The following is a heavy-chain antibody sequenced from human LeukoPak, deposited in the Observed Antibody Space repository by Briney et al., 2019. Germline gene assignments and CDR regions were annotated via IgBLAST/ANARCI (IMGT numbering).Heavy chain of an antibody. J-gene: IGHJ6*03. V-gene: IGHV3-48*04. CDR2: ISSSSSTI. Sequence: GGSLRLSCAASGFAFSSYSMNWVRQAPGKGLEWVSYISSSSSTIYYADSVKGRFTISRDNAKNSLYLQMNSLRAEDTAVYYCARVSSSSWYSPLYYYYYMDVWGKGTTVTVSS. CDR1: GFAFSSYS. D-gene: IGHD6-13*01. CDR3: ARVSSSSWYSPLYYYYYMDV.